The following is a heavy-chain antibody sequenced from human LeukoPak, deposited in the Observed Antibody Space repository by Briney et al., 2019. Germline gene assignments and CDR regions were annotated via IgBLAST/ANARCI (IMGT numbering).Heavy chain of an antibody. Sequence: SETLSLTCTVSGGSITSSSYYWGWIRQPPGKGLEWVGSIYYTESTHYNPSLKSRVTISVDTSKNQFSLKLSSMTAADTAVYYCARHPSPQLYTWWTIDYWGQGILVTVSS. CDR3: ARHPSPQLYTWWTIDY. D-gene: IGHD2-2*02. V-gene: IGHV4-39*01. CDR2: IYYTEST. CDR1: GGSITSSSYY. J-gene: IGHJ4*02.